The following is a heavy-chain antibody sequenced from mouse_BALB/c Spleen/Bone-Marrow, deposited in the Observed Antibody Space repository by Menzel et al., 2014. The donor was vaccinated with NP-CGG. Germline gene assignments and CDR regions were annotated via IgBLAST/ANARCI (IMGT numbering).Heavy chain of an antibody. V-gene: IGHV5-9*02. CDR3: ARHVVEVRRNFDY. CDR1: GFVFSSYD. J-gene: IGHJ4*01. CDR2: ISSGGSYS. Sequence: EAKVEESGGGLVKPGVSLKLSCAGSGFVFSSYDMSWVCQTPEKRLEWAATISSGGSYSYYPDSVKGRFTISRDNARNTLYLQMSDLRFEETALYYGARHVVEVRRNFDYWDEGTSVTVSS. D-gene: IGHD2-14*01.